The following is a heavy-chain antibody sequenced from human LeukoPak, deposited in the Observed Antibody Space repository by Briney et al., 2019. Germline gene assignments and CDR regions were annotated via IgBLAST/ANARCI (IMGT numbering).Heavy chain of an antibody. J-gene: IGHJ4*02. D-gene: IGHD3-3*01. CDR1: GGSFSAYY. CDR2: IDHTGST. CDR3: AKPYYRSGTGGFDS. Sequence: PSETLSLTCAVYGGSFSAYYWSWIRQPPGKGLEWIGEIDHTGSTNYNPSLKSRVTMSVDTSKNQISLQVTSLTAADTAVYYCAKPYYRSGTGGFDSWGQGTLVTVSS. V-gene: IGHV4-34*01.